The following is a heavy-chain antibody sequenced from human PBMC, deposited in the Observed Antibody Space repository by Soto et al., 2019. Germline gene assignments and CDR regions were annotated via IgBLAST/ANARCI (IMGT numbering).Heavy chain of an antibody. Sequence: GGSLRLSCAASGFTFSSYSMNWVRQAPGKGLEWVSYISDSTMYYADSVKGRFTISRDNAKNSLYLQMNSLRDEDTAVYYCASRSSYYNSTGDNYVDYWDQGTLVTV. V-gene: IGHV3-48*02. D-gene: IGHD3-22*01. CDR2: ISDSTM. J-gene: IGHJ4*02. CDR1: GFTFSSYS. CDR3: ASRSSYYNSTGDNYVDY.